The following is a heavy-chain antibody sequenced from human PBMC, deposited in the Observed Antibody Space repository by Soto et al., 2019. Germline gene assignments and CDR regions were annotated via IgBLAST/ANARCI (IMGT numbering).Heavy chain of an antibody. J-gene: IGHJ4*02. Sequence: EVQLVQSGTEVKKPGESLKISCKGSGYNFNTYWIGWVRQMPGKGLEWMGIIYPADSDTRYSPSFQGQVTISADKSISTAYLQWSSLKASDTAIYYCARQYAAFDYWGQGTLVTVSS. D-gene: IGHD2-2*01. CDR3: ARQYAAFDY. CDR2: IYPADSDT. V-gene: IGHV5-51*01. CDR1: GYNFNTYW.